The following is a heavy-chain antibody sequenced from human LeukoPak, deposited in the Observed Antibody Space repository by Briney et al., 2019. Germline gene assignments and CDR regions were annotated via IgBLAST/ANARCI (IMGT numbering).Heavy chain of an antibody. Sequence: GGSLRLSCAASGFTFSSYSMNWVRQAPGKGLEGVSSISSSSSYIYYADSVKGRFTISRDNAKNSLYLQMNSLSAEDTAVYYCARDSYYYDSSGYYYGQPYYYYGMDVWGQGTTVTVSS. CDR2: ISSSSSYI. CDR1: GFTFSSYS. CDR3: ARDSYYYDSSGYYYGQPYYYYGMDV. J-gene: IGHJ6*02. D-gene: IGHD3-22*01. V-gene: IGHV3-21*01.